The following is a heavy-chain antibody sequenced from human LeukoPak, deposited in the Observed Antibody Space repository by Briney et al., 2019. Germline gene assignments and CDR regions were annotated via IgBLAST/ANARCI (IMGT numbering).Heavy chain of an antibody. CDR1: GGSISSSSYY. V-gene: IGHV4-39*01. CDR3: ARLSPLFDY. Sequence: PSETLSLTCTVSGGSISSSSYYWGWIRQPPGKGLEWIGSIYYSGSTYYNPPLKSRVTISVDTSKNQFSLKLSSVTAADTAVYYCARLSPLFDYWGQGTLVTVSS. J-gene: IGHJ4*02. CDR2: IYYSGST.